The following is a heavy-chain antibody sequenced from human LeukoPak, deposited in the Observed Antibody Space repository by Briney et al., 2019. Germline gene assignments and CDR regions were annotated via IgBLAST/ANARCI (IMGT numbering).Heavy chain of an antibody. D-gene: IGHD3-10*01. CDR1: GYTFTSYA. V-gene: IGHV1-3*01. CDR3: ASDTMVRGEGEAFDI. Sequence: GASVKVSCKASGYTFTSYAMHWVRQAPGQGLEWMGWINAGNGNTKYSQKFQGRVTITRDTSASTAYMELSSLRSEDTAVYYCASDTMVRGEGEAFDIWGQGTMVTVSS. J-gene: IGHJ3*02. CDR2: INAGNGNT.